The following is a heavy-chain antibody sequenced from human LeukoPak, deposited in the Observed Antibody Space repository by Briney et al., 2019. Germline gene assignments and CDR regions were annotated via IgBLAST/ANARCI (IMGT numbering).Heavy chain of an antibody. CDR2: INPNSGGT. V-gene: IGHV1-2*02. CDR1: GYTFTGYY. Sequence: ASVKVSCKASGYTFTGYYMHWVRQAPGQGLEWMGWINPNSGGTNHAQKFQGRVTMTRDTSISTAYMELSRLRSDDTAVYYCARTLRYSNDAFDIWGHGTMVTVSS. D-gene: IGHD2-15*01. J-gene: IGHJ3*02. CDR3: ARTLRYSNDAFDI.